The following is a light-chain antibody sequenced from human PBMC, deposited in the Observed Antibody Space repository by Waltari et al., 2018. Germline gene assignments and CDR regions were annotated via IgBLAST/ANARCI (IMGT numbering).Light chain of an antibody. V-gene: IGLV1-44*01. Sequence: QSVLTQPPSASGTPGQRVTISCSGSSSNIGGNTVNWYQQLPGTAPKLLIHNNIQRPSGVPDRFSGSKSGTSASLAISGLQPEDEADYYCAAWDDSLNGPVFGGGTKLTVL. CDR3: AAWDDSLNGPV. J-gene: IGLJ3*02. CDR2: NNI. CDR1: SSNIGGNT.